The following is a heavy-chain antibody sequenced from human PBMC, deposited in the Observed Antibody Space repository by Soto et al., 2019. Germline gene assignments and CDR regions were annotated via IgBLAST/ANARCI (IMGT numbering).Heavy chain of an antibody. CDR3: ARDSLTITMVRGVIILGY. V-gene: IGHV1-18*01. Sequence: QVQLVQSGAEVKKPGASVKVSCKASGYTFTSYGISWVRQAPGQGLEWMGWISAYNGNTNYAQKLQGRGTMTTDTSTSTAYMELRRLRSYDTAVYYCARDSLTITMVRGVIILGYWGQGTLVTVSS. D-gene: IGHD3-10*01. J-gene: IGHJ4*02. CDR2: ISAYNGNT. CDR1: GYTFTSYG.